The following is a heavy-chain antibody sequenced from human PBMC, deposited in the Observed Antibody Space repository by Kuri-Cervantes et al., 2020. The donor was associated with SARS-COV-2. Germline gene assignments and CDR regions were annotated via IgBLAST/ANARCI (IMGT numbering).Heavy chain of an antibody. D-gene: IGHD2-15*01. CDR3: ASQYCSGGSCYSGYYAGMDV. CDR1: GFTFSSYA. Sequence: GGSLRLSCAASGFTFSSYAMHWVRQAPGKGLEWVAVISYDGSNKYYADSVKGRFTISRDNSKNTLYLQMNSLRAEDTAVYYCASQYCSGGSCYSGYYAGMDVWGQGTTVTVSS. CDR2: ISYDGSNK. V-gene: IGHV3-30-3*01. J-gene: IGHJ6*02.